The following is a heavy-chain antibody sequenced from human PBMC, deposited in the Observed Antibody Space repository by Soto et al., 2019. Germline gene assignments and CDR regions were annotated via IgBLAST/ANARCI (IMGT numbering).Heavy chain of an antibody. CDR2: IYYSGST. Sequence: SETLSLTCTVSGGSISSGGYYWSWIRQHPGKGLEWIGYIYYSGSTYYNPSLKSRVTISVDTSKNQFSLKLSSVTAADTAVYYCGGQQDHITHRMDVWGQGTTVTVSS. CDR1: GGSISSGGYY. D-gene: IGHD3-3*01. CDR3: GGQQDHITHRMDV. V-gene: IGHV4-31*03. J-gene: IGHJ6*02.